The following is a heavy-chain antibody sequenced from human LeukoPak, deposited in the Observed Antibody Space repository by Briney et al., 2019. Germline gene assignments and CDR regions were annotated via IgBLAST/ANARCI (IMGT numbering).Heavy chain of an antibody. V-gene: IGHV6-1*01. J-gene: IGHJ6*02. Sequence: SQTLSLTCAISGDSVSSNSAAWNWIRQSPSRGLEWLGRTYYRSKWYNDYAVSVKSRITINPDTSKNQFSLQLNSVTPEDTAVYYCARDLSQHEWELRALGYYGMDVWGQGTTVTVSS. CDR2: TYYRSKWYN. CDR3: ARDLSQHEWELRALGYYGMDV. D-gene: IGHD1-26*01. CDR1: GDSVSSNSAA.